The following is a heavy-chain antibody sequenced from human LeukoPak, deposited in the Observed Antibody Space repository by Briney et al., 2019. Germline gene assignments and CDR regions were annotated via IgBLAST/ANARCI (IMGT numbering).Heavy chain of an antibody. D-gene: IGHD2-15*01. CDR3: ARVLETDCSGGSCYSGLDY. J-gene: IGHJ4*02. CDR1: GFTFSSYA. Sequence: SGGSLRLSCAASGFTFSSYAMHWVRQAPGKGLEWVAVISYVGSNKYYADSVKGRFTISRDNAQNSLFLQMNSLRVEDTAVYYCARVLETDCSGGSCYSGLDYWGQGTLVTVSS. V-gene: IGHV3-30*07. CDR2: ISYVGSNK.